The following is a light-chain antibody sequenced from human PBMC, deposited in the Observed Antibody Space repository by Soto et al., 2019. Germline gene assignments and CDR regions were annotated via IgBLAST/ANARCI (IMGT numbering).Light chain of an antibody. CDR3: NSHVAGSHV. V-gene: IGLV2-8*01. Sequence: QSALTQPPSASGSPGQSVTIYCTGTSSDVGKYDYVSWFQHHPGKAPKLIIYEVSKRPSGVPDRFSGSKSGSTASLTVSGLQTADEADYSCNSHVAGSHVFGTGTKLTVL. J-gene: IGLJ1*01. CDR1: SSDVGKYDY. CDR2: EVS.